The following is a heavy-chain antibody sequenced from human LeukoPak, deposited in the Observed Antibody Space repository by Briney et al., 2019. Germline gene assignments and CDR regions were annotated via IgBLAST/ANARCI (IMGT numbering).Heavy chain of an antibody. Sequence: SETLSLICSVSGGSISGYYWSWIRQPAGKGLEWIGRIYTSGSTNYNPSLKSRVTMSVDTSKNQFSLKLSYVTAADTAVYYCARARDYYDSSGYYWDYWGQGTLVTVSS. CDR3: ARARDYYDSSGYYWDY. V-gene: IGHV4-4*07. CDR1: GGSISGYY. D-gene: IGHD3-22*01. J-gene: IGHJ4*02. CDR2: IYTSGST.